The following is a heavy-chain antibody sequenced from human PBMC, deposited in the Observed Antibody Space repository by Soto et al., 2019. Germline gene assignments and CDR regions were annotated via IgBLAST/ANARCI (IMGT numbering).Heavy chain of an antibody. V-gene: IGHV4-39*01. Sequence: QLQLQESGPGLVKPSETLSLTCTVSGGSISSSSYYWGWIRQPPGKGLEWIGSIYYSGSTYYNPSLKSRVTISVDTSKNQFSLKLSSVTAADTAVYYCAIQLELRGRHNWFDPWGQGTLVTVSS. J-gene: IGHJ5*02. CDR1: GGSISSSSYY. D-gene: IGHD1-7*01. CDR3: AIQLELRGRHNWFDP. CDR2: IYYSGST.